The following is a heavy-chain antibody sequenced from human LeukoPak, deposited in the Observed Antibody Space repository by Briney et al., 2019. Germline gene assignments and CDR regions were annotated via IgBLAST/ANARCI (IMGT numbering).Heavy chain of an antibody. J-gene: IGHJ4*02. Sequence: GASVKVSCKVSGYTFTDYYMHWVRQAPGQGLEWMGWINLNSGGTNYAQKFQGRVTMTRDTSISTAYMEVSRLISDDTAVYYCARDSIAAAGLSFDYWGQGTLVTVSS. D-gene: IGHD6-13*01. CDR1: GYTFTDYY. V-gene: IGHV1-2*02. CDR2: INLNSGGT. CDR3: ARDSIAAAGLSFDY.